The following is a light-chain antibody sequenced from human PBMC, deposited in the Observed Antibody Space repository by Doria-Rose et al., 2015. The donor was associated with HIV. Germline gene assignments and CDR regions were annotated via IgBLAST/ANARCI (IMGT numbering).Light chain of an antibody. CDR2: DGS. CDR1: QSFSSTY. V-gene: IGKV3-20*01. J-gene: IGKJ1*01. CDR3: HRYGTSWT. Sequence: QSPGTLSLSPGERATLSFRASQSFSSTYLAWYQQKPGQAPSLLIYDGSTRATGIPDRLSASGSGTDFTLTINRLEPEDFALYYCHRYGTSWTFGQGTKVEI.